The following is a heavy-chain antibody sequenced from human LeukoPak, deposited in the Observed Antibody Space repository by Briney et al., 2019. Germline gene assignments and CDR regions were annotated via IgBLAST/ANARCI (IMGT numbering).Heavy chain of an antibody. CDR2: IWYDGSNK. J-gene: IGHJ3*02. CDR3: ARDQGDVVVPAAITLSGAFDI. Sequence: GRSLRLSCAASGFTFSSYGMHWVRQAPGKGLEWVAVIWYDGSNKYYADSVKGRFTISRDNSKNTLYLQMNSLRAEDTAVYYCARDQGDVVVPAAITLSGAFDIWGQGTMVTVSS. V-gene: IGHV3-33*01. D-gene: IGHD2-2*02. CDR1: GFTFSSYG.